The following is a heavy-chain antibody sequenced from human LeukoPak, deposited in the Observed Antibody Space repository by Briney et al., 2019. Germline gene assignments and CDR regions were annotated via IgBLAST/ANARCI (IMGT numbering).Heavy chain of an antibody. J-gene: IGHJ4*02. CDR2: IYYSGST. D-gene: IGHD1-26*01. Sequence: SETLSLTCTVSGVSISTYYWSWIRQPPGKGLEWIGYIYYSGSTNYNPSLKSRVTISVDTSRNQFSLKLNSVTAADTAVYYCARESGSTYYFDCWGQGTLVTVSS. CDR1: GVSISTYY. CDR3: ARESGSTYYFDC. V-gene: IGHV4-59*01.